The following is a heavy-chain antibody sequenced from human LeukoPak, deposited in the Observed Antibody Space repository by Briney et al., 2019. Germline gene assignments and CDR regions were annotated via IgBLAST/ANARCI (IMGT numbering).Heavy chain of an antibody. V-gene: IGHV3-23*01. J-gene: IGHJ4*02. D-gene: IGHD6-6*01. CDR1: GFTFSSYA. Sequence: PGGSLRLSCAASGFTFSSYAMSLVRQAPGKGLEWVSAISGSGGSTYYADSVKGRFTISRDNSKNTLYLQMNSLRAEDTAVYYCAKDRTGLYSSWNWGQGTLVTVSS. CDR2: ISGSGGST. CDR3: AKDRTGLYSSWN.